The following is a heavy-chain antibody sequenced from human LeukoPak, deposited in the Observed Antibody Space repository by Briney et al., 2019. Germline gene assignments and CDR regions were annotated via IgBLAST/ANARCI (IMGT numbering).Heavy chain of an antibody. CDR1: GGSISSGGYY. V-gene: IGHV4-30-2*01. Sequence: SQTLSLTCTVSGGSISSGGYYWSWIRQPPGKGLEWIGYIYHSGSTYYNPSLKSRVTVSVDRSKNQFSLKLSSVTAADTAVYYCARDPNYYYDSSGPSFDYWGQGTLVTVSS. D-gene: IGHD3-22*01. CDR2: IYHSGST. J-gene: IGHJ4*02. CDR3: ARDPNYYYDSSGPSFDY.